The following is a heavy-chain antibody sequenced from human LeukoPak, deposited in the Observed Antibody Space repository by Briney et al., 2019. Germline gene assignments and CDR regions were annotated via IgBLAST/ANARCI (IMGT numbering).Heavy chain of an antibody. Sequence: PGGSLRLSCAASGFTFSSYAMSWVRQAPGKGLEWVSAISGSGGSTYYADSVKGRFTISRDNAKNSLYLQMNSLRAEDTAVYYCAKYVAGTTLYYYYYYGMDVWGQGTTVTVSS. CDR3: AKYVAGTTLYYYYYYGMDV. CDR1: GFTFSSYA. D-gene: IGHD1-7*01. V-gene: IGHV3-23*01. J-gene: IGHJ6*02. CDR2: ISGSGGST.